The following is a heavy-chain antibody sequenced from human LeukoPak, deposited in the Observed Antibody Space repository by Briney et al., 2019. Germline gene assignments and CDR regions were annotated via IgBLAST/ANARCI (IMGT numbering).Heavy chain of an antibody. Sequence: PSETPSPSCSVSGGPLSCNGWGSCRQPAGKGLEWIGRIYTSGSANYNPSLKSRVTMSVDTAKNQLSLKLRSVSAAVKAVYYCARGRTFSYSGSSGGTYSHFGDVWGQGTMVTVSS. J-gene: IGHJ6*02. CDR3: ARGRTFSYSGSSGGTYSHFGDV. CDR2: IYTSGSA. CDR1: GGPLSCNG. D-gene: IGHD5-12*01. V-gene: IGHV4-4*07.